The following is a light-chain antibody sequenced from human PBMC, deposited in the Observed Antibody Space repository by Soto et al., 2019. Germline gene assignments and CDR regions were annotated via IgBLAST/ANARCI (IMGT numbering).Light chain of an antibody. J-gene: IGLJ1*01. CDR1: SSNVGTNT. CDR2: LGD. Sequence: QSVLTQPPSASAPPGQGVTISCSGSSSNVGTNTVTWYQQLSGTAPKLLIYLGDQRASGVSDRFSGSKSGTSASLAINGLRSDDEADYYCAAWDDNLNAYVFGSGTKVTVL. CDR3: AAWDDNLNAYV. V-gene: IGLV1-44*01.